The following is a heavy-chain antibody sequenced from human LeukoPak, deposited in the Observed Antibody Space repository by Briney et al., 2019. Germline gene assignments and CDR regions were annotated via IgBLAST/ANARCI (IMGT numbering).Heavy chain of an antibody. CDR3: ARVSYGQKYGSGSYRHGWFDP. CDR2: IYHSGST. V-gene: IGHV4-4*02. CDR1: GGSINNNDW. J-gene: IGHJ5*02. Sequence: PSETLSLTRVVSGGSINNNDWWNWVRQPPGRGLEWIGEIYHSGSTNYNPSLKSRVTMSVDKSKNQFSLKLSSVTAADTAVYYCARVSYGQKYGSGSYRHGWFDPWGQGTLVTVSS. D-gene: IGHD3-10*01.